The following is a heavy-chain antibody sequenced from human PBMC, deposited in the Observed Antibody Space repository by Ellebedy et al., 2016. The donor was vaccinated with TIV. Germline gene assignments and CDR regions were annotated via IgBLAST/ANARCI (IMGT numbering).Heavy chain of an antibody. J-gene: IGHJ4*02. CDR1: GCTFSSYA. Sequence: AASVKVSCKASGCTFSSYAISWVRQAPGQGLEWMGRIIPILGIANYAQKFQGRVTITADKSTSTAYMELSSLRSEDTAVYYCALTYYYDSSGYWRSEGYFDYWGQGTLVTVSS. V-gene: IGHV1-69*04. CDR2: IIPILGIA. CDR3: ALTYYYDSSGYWRSEGYFDY. D-gene: IGHD3-22*01.